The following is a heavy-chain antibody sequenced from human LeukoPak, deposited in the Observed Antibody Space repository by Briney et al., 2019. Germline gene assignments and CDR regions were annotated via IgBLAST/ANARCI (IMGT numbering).Heavy chain of an antibody. Sequence: PGGSLRLSCAASGFSFSSYSMNWVRQAPRKGLEWVSSIRSTSSYIYYADSVKGRFTISRDNAKNSLYLQMNSLRAEDTAVYYCARDLGFTVVTGAFDYWGQGTLVTVSS. V-gene: IGHV3-21*01. D-gene: IGHD4-23*01. CDR2: IRSTSSYI. CDR3: ARDLGFTVVTGAFDY. CDR1: GFSFSSYS. J-gene: IGHJ4*02.